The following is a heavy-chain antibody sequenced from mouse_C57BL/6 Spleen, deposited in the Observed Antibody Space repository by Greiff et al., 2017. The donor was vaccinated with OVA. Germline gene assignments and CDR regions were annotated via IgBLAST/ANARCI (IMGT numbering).Heavy chain of an antibody. V-gene: IGHV1-18*01. D-gene: IGHD1-1*01. Sequence: DVQLQESGPELVKPGASVKIPCKASGYTFTDYNMDWVKQSHGKSLEWIGDINPNNGGTIYNQKFKGKATLTVDKSSSTAYMELRSLTSEDTAVYYCARYRFITTVVATDYAMDYWGQGTSVTVSS. CDR1: GYTFTDYN. J-gene: IGHJ4*01. CDR3: ARYRFITTVVATDYAMDY. CDR2: INPNNGGT.